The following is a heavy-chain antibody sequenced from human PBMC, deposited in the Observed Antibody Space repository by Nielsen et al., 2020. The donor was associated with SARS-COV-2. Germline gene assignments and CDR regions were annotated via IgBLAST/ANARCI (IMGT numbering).Heavy chain of an antibody. CDR3: ARSYYDYYFDY. CDR1: GFTFSSYG. V-gene: IGHV3-33*01. D-gene: IGHD5-12*01. CDR2: IWYDGSNK. J-gene: IGHJ4*02. Sequence: GESLKISCAASGFTFSSYGMHWVRQAPDKGLEWVAVIWYDGSNKYYADSVKGRFTISRDNSKNTLYLQMNSLRAEDTAVYYCARSYYDYYFDYWGQGTLVTVSS.